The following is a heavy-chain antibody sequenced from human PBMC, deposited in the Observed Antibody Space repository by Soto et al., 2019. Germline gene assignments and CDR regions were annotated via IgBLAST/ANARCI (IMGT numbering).Heavy chain of an antibody. J-gene: IGHJ6*02. Sequence: PGESLKISCKGSGYSFTSYWISWVRQMPGKGLEWMGRIDPSDSYSNYSPSFQGHVTISADKSISTAYLQWSSLKASDTAMYYCASYSSGRFGMDVWGQGTKVTVSS. CDR1: GYSFTSYW. V-gene: IGHV5-10-1*01. CDR2: IDPSDSYS. CDR3: ASYSSGRFGMDV. D-gene: IGHD2-15*01.